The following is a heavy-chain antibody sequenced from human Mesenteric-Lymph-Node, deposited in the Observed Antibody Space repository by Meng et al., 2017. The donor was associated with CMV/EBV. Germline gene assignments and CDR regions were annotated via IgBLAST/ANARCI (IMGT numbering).Heavy chain of an antibody. D-gene: IGHD4-23*01. CDR3: AKDAYGGNSGWGWDS. V-gene: IGHV3-23*03. Sequence: GESLKISCAASGFAFGNYAMSWVRQAPGKGLEWVAIPDNGATGTHYADSVKGRFTISRDDSKNTLYLDMRTLRAEDTAVYFCAKDAYGGNSGWGWDSWGQGTLVTVSS. J-gene: IGHJ4*02. CDR2: PDNGATGT. CDR1: GFAFGNYA.